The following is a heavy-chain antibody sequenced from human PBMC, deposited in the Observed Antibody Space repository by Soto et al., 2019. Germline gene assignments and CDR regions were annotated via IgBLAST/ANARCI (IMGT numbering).Heavy chain of an antibody. Sequence: GGSLRLSCAASGFTFSSYSMNWVRQAPGKGLEWVSYISSSSSTIYYADSVKGRFTISRDNAKNSLYLQMNSLRDEDTAVYYCATDRQPLPIYCSGGSCYLDIWRQRTMVPVSS. J-gene: IGHJ3*02. CDR3: ATDRQPLPIYCSGGSCYLDI. CDR1: GFTFSSYS. CDR2: ISSSSSTI. V-gene: IGHV3-48*02. D-gene: IGHD2-15*01.